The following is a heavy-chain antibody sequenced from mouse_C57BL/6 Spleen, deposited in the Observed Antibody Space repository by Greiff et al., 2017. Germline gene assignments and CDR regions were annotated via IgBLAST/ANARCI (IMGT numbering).Heavy chain of an antibody. Sequence: QVQLQQSGPELVKPGASVKISCKASGYAFSSSWMNWVKQRPGKGLEWIGRIYPGDGDTNYNGKFKGKATLTADKSSSTAYMQLSSLTSEDSAVYFCARWDYYGSSYVFDYWGQGTTLTVSS. CDR3: ARWDYYGSSYVFDY. D-gene: IGHD1-1*01. J-gene: IGHJ2*01. CDR2: IYPGDGDT. CDR1: GYAFSSSW. V-gene: IGHV1-82*01.